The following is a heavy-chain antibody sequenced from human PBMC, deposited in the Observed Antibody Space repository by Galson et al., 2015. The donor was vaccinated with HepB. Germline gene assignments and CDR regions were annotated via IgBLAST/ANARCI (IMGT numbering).Heavy chain of an antibody. CDR1: GFTFSGSA. CDR2: IRSKANSYAT. Sequence: SLRLSCAASGFTFSGSAMHWVRQASGKGLEWVGRIRSKANSYATAYAASVKGRFTISRDDSKNTAYLQMNSLKTEDTAVYYCTTVTPSPYYYYYMDVWGKGTTVTVSS. V-gene: IGHV3-73*01. J-gene: IGHJ6*03. CDR3: TTVTPSPYYYYYMDV. D-gene: IGHD4-11*01.